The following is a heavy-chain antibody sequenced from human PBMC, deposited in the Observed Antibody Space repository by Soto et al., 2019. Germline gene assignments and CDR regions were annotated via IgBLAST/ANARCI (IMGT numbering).Heavy chain of an antibody. J-gene: IGHJ4*02. D-gene: IGHD1-26*01. CDR2: ISYSGST. V-gene: IGHV4-61*01. Sequence: QVQLQESGPGLVKPSETLSLTCTVSGASVSSGNYYWSWIRQPQGKGLECIGYISYSGSTNYNPPLKSRVTISIDTSKNQFSLKLSSVTAADTAVYYCARGSGSYYAYWGQGTLVTVSS. CDR1: GASVSSGNYY. CDR3: ARGSGSYYAY.